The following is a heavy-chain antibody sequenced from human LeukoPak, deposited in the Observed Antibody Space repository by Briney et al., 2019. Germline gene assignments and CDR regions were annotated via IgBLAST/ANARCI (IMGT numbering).Heavy chain of an antibody. V-gene: IGHV4-59*08. J-gene: IGHJ5*02. CDR3: ARHDSGSYSIWFDP. Sequence: PSETLSLTCTVSGGPISSYYWSWIRQPPGKGLEWIGYIYYSGSTNYNPSLKSRVTISVDTSKNQFSLKLSSVTAADTAVYYCARHDSGSYSIWFDPWGQGTLVTVSS. CDR1: GGPISSYY. D-gene: IGHD1-26*01. CDR2: IYYSGST.